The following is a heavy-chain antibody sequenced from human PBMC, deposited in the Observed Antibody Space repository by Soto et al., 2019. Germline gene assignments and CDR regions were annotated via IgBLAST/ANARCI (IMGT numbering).Heavy chain of an antibody. D-gene: IGHD2-8*01. Sequence: GGSLRLSCAASGFTVSSNYMSWVRQAPGKGLEWVSVIYSGSSTYYADSVKGRFTISRDNSKNTLYLQMNSLRAEDTAVYYCARDLMVSQAFDIWGQGTMVTVSS. CDR2: IYSGSST. CDR1: GFTVSSNY. CDR3: ARDLMVSQAFDI. J-gene: IGHJ3*02. V-gene: IGHV3-66*01.